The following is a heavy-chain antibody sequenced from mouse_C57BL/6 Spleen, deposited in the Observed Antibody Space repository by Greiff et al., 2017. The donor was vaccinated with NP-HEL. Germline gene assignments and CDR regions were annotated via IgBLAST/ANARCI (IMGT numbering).Heavy chain of an antibody. Sequence: EVQLQQSGPVLVKPGASVKMSCKASGYTFTDYYMNWVKQSHGKSLEWIGVINPYNGGTSYNQKFKGKATLTVDKSSSTAYMELNSLTSEDSAVYYCARSPYYYGRYFDYWGQGTTLTVSS. V-gene: IGHV1-19*01. CDR2: INPYNGGT. CDR3: ARSPYYYGRYFDY. CDR1: GYTFTDYY. D-gene: IGHD1-1*01. J-gene: IGHJ2*01.